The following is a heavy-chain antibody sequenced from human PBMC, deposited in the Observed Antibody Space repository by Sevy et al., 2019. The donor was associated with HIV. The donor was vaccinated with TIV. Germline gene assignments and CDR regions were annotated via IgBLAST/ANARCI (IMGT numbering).Heavy chain of an antibody. J-gene: IGHJ4*02. CDR1: GGSISSYY. V-gene: IGHV4-59*01. Sequence: SETLSLSCTVSGGSISSYYWSWIRQPPGKGLEWIGYIYYSGSTNYNPSLKSRVTISVDTSKNQFSLKLNSVTAADTAVYYCARGKDGYNYYWGQGTLVTVSS. CDR3: ARGKDGYNYY. D-gene: IGHD5-12*01. CDR2: IYYSGST.